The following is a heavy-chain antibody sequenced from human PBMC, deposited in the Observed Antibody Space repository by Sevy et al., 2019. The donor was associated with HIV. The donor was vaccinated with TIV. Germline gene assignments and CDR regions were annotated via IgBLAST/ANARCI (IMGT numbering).Heavy chain of an antibody. CDR1: GFTFSAYE. CDR2: ISSGGDTI. CDR3: TRAPPRGGYNPFEY. J-gene: IGHJ4*02. D-gene: IGHD5-12*01. Sequence: GGSLRLSCAASGFTFSAYEMNWVRWAPGKGLEWLSYISSGGDTIYYADSLEGRFTISRDNAKNSLYLQMKNLRGEDTALYYCTRAPPRGGYNPFEYWSQGTLVTVSS. V-gene: IGHV3-48*03.